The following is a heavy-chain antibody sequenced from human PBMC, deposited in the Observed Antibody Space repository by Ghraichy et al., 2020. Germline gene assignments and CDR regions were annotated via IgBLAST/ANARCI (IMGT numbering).Heavy chain of an antibody. D-gene: IGHD3-3*01. J-gene: IGHJ6*02. Sequence: GSLSLTCTVSGGSISSYYWSWIRQPAGKGLEWIGRIYTSGSTNYNPSLKSRVTMSVDTSKNQFSLKLSSVTAADTAVYYCARGGVVRGYGMDVWGQGTTVTVSS. CDR1: GGSISSYY. CDR2: IYTSGST. V-gene: IGHV4-4*07. CDR3: ARGGVVRGYGMDV.